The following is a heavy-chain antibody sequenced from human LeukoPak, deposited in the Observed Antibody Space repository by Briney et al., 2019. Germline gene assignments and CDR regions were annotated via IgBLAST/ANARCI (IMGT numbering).Heavy chain of an antibody. CDR1: GFPFNTSW. V-gene: IGHV3-74*01. J-gene: IGHJ2*01. CDR2: INPDGTVT. D-gene: IGHD6-19*01. CDR3: VRDSPSGFFDL. Sequence: PGGAPRPSFAAPGFPFNTSWRHRVPQTPGKGLFWVSPINPDGTVTTYADSVKGRFTISRDNAKNTLYLQMNSLRAEDTAVYYCVRDSPSGFFDLWGRGTLVTVSS.